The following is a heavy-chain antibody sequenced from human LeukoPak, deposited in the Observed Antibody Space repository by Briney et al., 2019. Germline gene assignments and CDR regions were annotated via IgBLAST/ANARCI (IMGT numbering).Heavy chain of an antibody. CDR2: IIPIFGTA. Sequence: SVKVSCKASGYTFTSYGISWVRQAPGQGLEWMGGIIPIFGTANYAQKFQGRVTITADESTSTAYMELSSLRSEDTAVYYCARDPDYDSSGYYGEGYWGQGTLVTVSS. V-gene: IGHV1-69*13. CDR1: GYTFTSYG. D-gene: IGHD3-22*01. J-gene: IGHJ4*02. CDR3: ARDPDYDSSGYYGEGY.